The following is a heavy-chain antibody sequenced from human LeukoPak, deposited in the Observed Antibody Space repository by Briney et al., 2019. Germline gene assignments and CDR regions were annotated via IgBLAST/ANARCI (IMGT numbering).Heavy chain of an antibody. V-gene: IGHV3-11*01. D-gene: IGHD3-9*01. CDR2: ISSSGSTI. J-gene: IGHJ6*02. CDR3: ARGEGLRYFDWFENYYYYYGMDV. CDR1: GFTFSDYY. Sequence: GGSLRLSCAASGFTFSDYYMSWIRQAPGEGLEWVSYISSSGSTIYYADSVKGRFTISRDNAKNSLYLQMNSLRAEDTAVYYCARGEGLRYFDWFENYYYYYGMDVWGQGTTVTVSS.